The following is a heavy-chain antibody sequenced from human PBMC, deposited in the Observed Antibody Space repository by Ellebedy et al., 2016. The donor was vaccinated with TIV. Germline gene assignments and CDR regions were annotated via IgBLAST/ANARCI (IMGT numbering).Heavy chain of an antibody. V-gene: IGHV1-69*13. D-gene: IGHD1-20*01. J-gene: IGHJ5*02. CDR1: GGTFSSYA. Sequence: SVKVSXXASGGTFSSYAISWVRQAPGQGLEWMGGIIPIFGTANYAQKFQGRVTITADESTSTAYMELSSLRSEDTAVYYCARVRGITGTGNNWFNPWGQGTLVTVPS. CDR2: IIPIFGTA. CDR3: ARVRGITGTGNNWFNP.